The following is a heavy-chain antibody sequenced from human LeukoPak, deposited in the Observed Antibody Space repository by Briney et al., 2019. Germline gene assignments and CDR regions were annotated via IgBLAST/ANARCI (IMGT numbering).Heavy chain of an antibody. V-gene: IGHV4-59*08. CDR3: TRRVAITGTPKAYFDY. CDR2: VYYSENT. J-gene: IGHJ4*02. D-gene: IGHD1-20*01. CDR1: GGSISGYY. Sequence: SETLSLTCRVSGGSISGYYWSWIRQPPGKELEWIGYVYYSENTKYNPSLESRVTISLDTSKTQFSLRLNSVVNDGRGVYFSTRRVAITGTPKAYFDYWGQGILVTVSS.